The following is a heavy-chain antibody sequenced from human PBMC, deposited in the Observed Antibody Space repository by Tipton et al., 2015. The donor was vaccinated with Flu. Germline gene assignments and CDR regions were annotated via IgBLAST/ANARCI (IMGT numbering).Heavy chain of an antibody. CDR3: ATGGRVSRYFDWSSHDY. J-gene: IGHJ4*02. CDR1: GYTFTSYY. V-gene: IGHV1-46*01. CDR2: INPSSEIT. D-gene: IGHD3-9*01. Sequence: QLVQSGAEVKKPGASVKVSCKASGYTFTSYYMHWVRQAPGQGLEWMGVINPSSEITTYAQKFQGRVTVTRDTSTSTVYMELNSLRSEDTAIYYCATGGRVSRYFDWSSHDYWGQGTLVTVSA.